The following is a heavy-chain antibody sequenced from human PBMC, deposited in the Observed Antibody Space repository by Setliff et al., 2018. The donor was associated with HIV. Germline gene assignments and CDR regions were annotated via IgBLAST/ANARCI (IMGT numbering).Heavy chain of an antibody. D-gene: IGHD5-12*01. J-gene: IGHJ6*03. CDR3: AREDIVTTGGRLDYYMDV. V-gene: IGHV3-53*05. Sequence: PGGSLRLSCAASGFSVSSPYMSWVRQAPGKGLEWVSVIYSGDSGGSTYYADSVKGRFTISRDNSKNTLYLQMNSLRAEDTAVYYCAREDIVTTGGRLDYYMDVWGKGTTVTVSS. CDR1: GFSVSSPY. CDR2: IYSGDSGGST.